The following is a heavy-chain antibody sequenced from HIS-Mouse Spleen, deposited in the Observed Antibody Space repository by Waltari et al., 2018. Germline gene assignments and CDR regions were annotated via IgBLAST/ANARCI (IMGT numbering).Heavy chain of an antibody. J-gene: IGHJ4*02. D-gene: IGHD6-6*01. CDR3: AKGSTTSIAARFDY. V-gene: IGHV3-30*18. CDR2: ISYDGSNK. CDR1: GFTFSSYG. Sequence: QVQLVESGGGVVQPGRSLRLSCAASGFTFSSYGMPWVRQAPGKGLEWVAVISYDGSNKYYADSVKGRFTISRDNSKNTLYLQMNSLRAEDTAVYYCAKGSTTSIAARFDYWGQGTLVTVSS.